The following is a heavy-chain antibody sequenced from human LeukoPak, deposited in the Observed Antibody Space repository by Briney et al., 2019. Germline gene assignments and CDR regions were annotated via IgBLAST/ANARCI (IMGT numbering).Heavy chain of an antibody. CDR2: ISSNGGNT. V-gene: IGHV3-64*02. J-gene: IGHJ4*02. D-gene: IGHD2-2*01. CDR3: ARDGGYCSSISCHFDY. CDR1: GFTFSTYA. Sequence: EGSLRLSCAASGFTFSTYAMHWVRQAPGKGLEYVSAISSNGGNTYYEDSVKGRFTISRDNSKNTLYLQMGSLRAEDMAVYYCARDGGYCSSISCHFDYWGQGTLVTVSS.